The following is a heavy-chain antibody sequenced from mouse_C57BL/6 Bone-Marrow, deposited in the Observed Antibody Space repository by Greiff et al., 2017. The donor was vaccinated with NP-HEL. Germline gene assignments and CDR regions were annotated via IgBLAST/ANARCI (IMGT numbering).Heavy chain of an antibody. CDR2: IHPNSGST. Sequence: VQLQQPGAELVKPGASVKLSCKASGYTFTSYWMHWVKQRPGQGLEWIGMIHPNSGSTNYNEKFKSKATLTVDKSSSTAYMQLSSLTSEDSAVYYCARKAQATGYYAMDYWGQGTSVTVSS. V-gene: IGHV1-64*01. J-gene: IGHJ4*01. D-gene: IGHD3-2*02. CDR3: ARKAQATGYYAMDY. CDR1: GYTFTSYW.